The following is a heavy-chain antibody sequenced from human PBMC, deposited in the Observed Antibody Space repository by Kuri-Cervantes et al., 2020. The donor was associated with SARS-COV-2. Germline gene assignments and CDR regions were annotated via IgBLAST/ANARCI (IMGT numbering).Heavy chain of an antibody. Sequence: GGSLRLSCAASGFTFSSYWMHWVRQAPGKGLVWVSRINSDGSSTSYADSVKGRFTISRDNAKNTLYLQMNSLRAEDTAVYYCAKEAESSGWYRDWGQGTLVTVSS. J-gene: IGHJ4*02. CDR1: GFTFSSYW. CDR2: INSDGSST. V-gene: IGHV3-74*01. D-gene: IGHD6-19*01. CDR3: AKEAESSGWYRD.